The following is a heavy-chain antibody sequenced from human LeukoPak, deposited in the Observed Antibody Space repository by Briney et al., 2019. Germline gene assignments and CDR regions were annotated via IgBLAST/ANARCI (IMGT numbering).Heavy chain of an antibody. Sequence: GGSLRLSCAASGFTFSGSALNWVRQAPGKGLEWISSISSTGSTIYYADSLKGRFTIPRDNAKNSLYLQMNSLRDEDTAVYYCAKSLVSDSWGQGTLVTVSS. CDR1: GFTFSGSA. D-gene: IGHD3-16*01. J-gene: IGHJ4*02. V-gene: IGHV3-48*02. CDR3: AKSLVSDS. CDR2: ISSTGSTI.